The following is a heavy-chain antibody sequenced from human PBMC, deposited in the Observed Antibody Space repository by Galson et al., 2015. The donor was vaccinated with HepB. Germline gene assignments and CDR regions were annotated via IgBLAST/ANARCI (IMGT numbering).Heavy chain of an antibody. CDR1: GFIFSNYA. Sequence: SLRLSCAASGFIFSNYAMHWVRQAPGKGPEWVALISYDGISKFYADSVKGRFTISSDNSKNTLYLQMNSLRTEDTAVYYCAKESDAFDIWGQGTMVTVSS. CDR3: AKESDAFDI. J-gene: IGHJ3*02. V-gene: IGHV3-30*04. CDR2: ISYDGISK.